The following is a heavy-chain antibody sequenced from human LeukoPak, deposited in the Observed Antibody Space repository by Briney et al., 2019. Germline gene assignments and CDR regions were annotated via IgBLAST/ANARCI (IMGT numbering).Heavy chain of an antibody. CDR3: ARDSLGQQWLFYFDY. D-gene: IGHD6-19*01. J-gene: IGHJ4*02. Sequence: SVKVSCKASGGTFSSYAISWVRQAPGQGLEWMGGIIPIFGTANYAQKFQGRVTITADKSTSTPYMELSSLRSEDTAVYYCARDSLGQQWLFYFDYWGQGTLVTVSS. CDR2: IIPIFGTA. V-gene: IGHV1-69*06. CDR1: GGTFSSYA.